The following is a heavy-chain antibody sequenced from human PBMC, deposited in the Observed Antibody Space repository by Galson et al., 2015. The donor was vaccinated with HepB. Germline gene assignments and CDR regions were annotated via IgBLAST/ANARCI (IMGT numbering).Heavy chain of an antibody. CDR3: ARDVGDYGDYVSDYYFYMDV. CDR2: IIPILGTA. J-gene: IGHJ6*03. D-gene: IGHD4-17*01. CDR1: GGTLSRYA. V-gene: IGHV1-69*13. Sequence: SVKVSCKASGGTLSRYAISWVRQAPGQGLEWMGGIIPILGTANYAQKFQGRVTITADESTSTAYMELSSLRSEDTAVYYCARDVGDYGDYVSDYYFYMDVWGKGTTVTVSS.